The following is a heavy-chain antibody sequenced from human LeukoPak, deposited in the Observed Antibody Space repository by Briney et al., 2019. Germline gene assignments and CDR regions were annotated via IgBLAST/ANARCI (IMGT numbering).Heavy chain of an antibody. D-gene: IGHD1-1*01. J-gene: IGHJ4*02. V-gene: IGHV3-23*01. CDR1: GFIFSCYA. CDR2: GSSIADRT. CDR3: AKESPYTVRGTGRAYYFDS. Sequence: GGSLILSCAASGFIFSCYAMSLVRQAPGKGLDWDSAGSSIADRTYYVDSGEGRFTISRDDSKNTVYLQMNSLRAEDTAVYYCAKESPYTVRGTGRAYYFDSWGKGTLVTV.